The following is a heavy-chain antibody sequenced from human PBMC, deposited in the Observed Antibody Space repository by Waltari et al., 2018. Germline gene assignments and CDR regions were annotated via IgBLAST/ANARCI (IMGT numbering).Heavy chain of an antibody. CDR1: GFALSSSGVG. CDR2: IYWDDDK. V-gene: IGHV2-5*02. D-gene: IGHD4-17*01. Sequence: QITLRESGPALVKPTQTLTLTCTFSGFALSSSGVGVGWIRQSPGTAPEWLGLIYWDDDKRYSPSLKSRLTITKDTSKNQVVLRMTNMAPVDTGTYYCARRRATVTVYDAYDVWGQGTVVTVSA. J-gene: IGHJ3*01. CDR3: ARRRATVTVYDAYDV.